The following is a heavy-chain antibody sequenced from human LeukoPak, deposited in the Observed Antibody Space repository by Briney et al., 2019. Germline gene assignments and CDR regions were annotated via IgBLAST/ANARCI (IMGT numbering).Heavy chain of an antibody. CDR1: GGSIRTYY. CDR3: ARGLSLYLDILTHVVTARPRRYYHYYMHV. V-gene: IGHV4-59*12. CDR2: VFYSGNT. J-gene: IGHJ6*03. D-gene: IGHD2-21*02. Sequence: PSETLSLTCTVSGGSIRTYYWSCIRQPPRKGLEWIGYVFYSGNTIYNPSLKSRVSISEDTSKNQFSLRLNSATAADTAMYYCARGLSLYLDILTHVVTARPRRYYHYYMHVWGIGTTVTVSS.